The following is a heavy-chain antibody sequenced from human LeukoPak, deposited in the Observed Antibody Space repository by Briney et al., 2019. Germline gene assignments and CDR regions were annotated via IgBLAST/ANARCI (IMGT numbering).Heavy chain of an antibody. CDR2: ISDSGDCT. J-gene: IGHJ4*02. D-gene: IGHD5-12*01. CDR3: AKSHSVGYRGYFDY. V-gene: IGHV3-23*01. Sequence: PGGSLRLSCAASGFTFTTYAMSWVRQAPGQGLGWISTISDSGDCTYYADSVKGRFTISRDNSKNTLYVQMNSLRAEDTAVYYCAKSHSVGYRGYFDYWGQGTLVTVSS. CDR1: GFTFTTYA.